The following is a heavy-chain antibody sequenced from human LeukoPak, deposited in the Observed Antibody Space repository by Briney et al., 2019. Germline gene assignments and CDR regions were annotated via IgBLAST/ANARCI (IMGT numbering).Heavy chain of an antibody. CDR1: VGSFSGYY. D-gene: IGHD6-19*01. V-gene: IGHV4-34*01. CDR2: INHSGSI. Sequence: PSETLSLTSAVYVGSFSGYYWNWIRQPPGKGLEWIGEINHSGSINYNPSLKSRVTISVDTSKNQFSLKLSSVTAADTAVYYCARASEYSSGWFHRCGQGSLVTVSS. CDR3: ARASEYSSGWFHR. J-gene: IGHJ5*02.